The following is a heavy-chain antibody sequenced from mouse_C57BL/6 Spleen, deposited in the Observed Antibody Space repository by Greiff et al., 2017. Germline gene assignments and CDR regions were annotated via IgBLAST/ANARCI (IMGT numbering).Heavy chain of an antibody. CDR3: ASPHYDCDGEGLAD. D-gene: IGHD2-4*01. J-gene: IGHJ3*01. Sequence: EVQRVESGGGLVQPGGSLKLSCAASGFTFSDYYMYWVRQTPEKRLEWVASISNGGGSTYYPDTVKGRFTISRDNAKNTLSMQMSRLKSEDTAMYYGASPHYDCDGEGLADWGQGTLVTVSA. CDR2: ISNGGGST. CDR1: GFTFSDYY. V-gene: IGHV5-12*01.